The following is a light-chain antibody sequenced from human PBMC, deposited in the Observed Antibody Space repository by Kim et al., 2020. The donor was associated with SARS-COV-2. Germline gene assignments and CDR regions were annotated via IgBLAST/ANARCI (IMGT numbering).Light chain of an antibody. CDR3: QEYSAWPNT. J-gene: IGKJ2*01. V-gene: IGKV3-15*01. CDR1: QRVLSN. Sequence: LSPGARATRSGTASQRVLSNLAWYQKKPGKGTRLLIYDASTRATGIPARFSGSGTGTEFTLTISSLQSEDFAVYYCQEYSAWPNTFGQGTKLEI. CDR2: DAS.